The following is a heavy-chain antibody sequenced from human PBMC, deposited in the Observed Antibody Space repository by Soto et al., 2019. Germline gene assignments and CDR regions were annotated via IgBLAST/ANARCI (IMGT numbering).Heavy chain of an antibody. V-gene: IGHV5-10-1*01. J-gene: IGHJ4*02. CDR1: GYSFTSYW. CDR2: IGPSDSYT. D-gene: IGHD3-10*01. CDR3: SRHPDYYG. Sequence: EVQLVQSGAEVKKPGESLRISCKGSGYSFTSYWIRWVRQMPGKGLEWMGGIGPSDSYTNYSPYFQRHVTTSADKSSSTAYLQWSSLKASDTAMYYSSRHPDYYGWGQGTLVTVSS.